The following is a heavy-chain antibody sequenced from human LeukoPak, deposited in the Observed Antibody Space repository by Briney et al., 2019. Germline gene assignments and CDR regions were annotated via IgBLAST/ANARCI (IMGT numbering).Heavy chain of an antibody. J-gene: IGHJ3*02. D-gene: IGHD6-6*01. Sequence: VASVKVSCKAFGYTFSSHAMNWVRQAPGQGLELMGWINTNTGIPTYAQGFAGRFVFSLGTSVTTAYLQITSLKAEDTAVYYCARDLVSAGFDIWGQGTMVTVSS. CDR1: GYTFSSHA. CDR2: INTNTGIP. CDR3: ARDLVSAGFDI. V-gene: IGHV7-4-1*02.